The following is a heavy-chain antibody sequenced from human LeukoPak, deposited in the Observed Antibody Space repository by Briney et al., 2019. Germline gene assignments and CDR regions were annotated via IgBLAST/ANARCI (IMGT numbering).Heavy chain of an antibody. V-gene: IGHV1-2*02. D-gene: IGHD6-19*01. CDR3: ARDLERGVAGTT. J-gene: IGHJ5*02. CDR2: VNPNSGDT. CDR1: GYTFIAYY. Sequence: GASVKVSCKASGYTFIAYYMHWVRQAPGQGLEWMGWVNPNSGDTNYAQKFQGRVSMTGDTSISTAYMELRSLRSDDTAVYYSARDLERGVAGTTWGQGTLVTVSS.